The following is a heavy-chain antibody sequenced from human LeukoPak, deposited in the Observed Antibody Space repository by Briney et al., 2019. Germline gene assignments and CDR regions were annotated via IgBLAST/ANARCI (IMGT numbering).Heavy chain of an antibody. CDR1: GGSINNYY. CDR2: VYYTGST. Sequence: PSETLSLTCTVSGGSINNYYWTWIRQPPGKGLECIGYVYYTGSTYYNPSLKSRVTISVDTSKNQFSLKLNSVTAADTAVYYCARDRSHDYGDYAFDIWGQGTMVTVSS. CDR3: ARDRSHDYGDYAFDI. D-gene: IGHD4-17*01. V-gene: IGHV4-59*01. J-gene: IGHJ3*02.